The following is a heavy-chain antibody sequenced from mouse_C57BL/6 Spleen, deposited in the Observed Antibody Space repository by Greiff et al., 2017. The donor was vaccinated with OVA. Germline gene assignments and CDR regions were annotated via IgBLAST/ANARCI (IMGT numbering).Heavy chain of an antibody. CDR2: IYPGSGST. CDR1: GYTFTSYW. Sequence: VQLQQPGAELVKPGASVKMSCKASGYTFTSYWITWVKQRPGQGLEWIGDIYPGSGSTNYNEKFKSKATLTVDTSSSTAYMQLSSLTSEDSAVYYCARSKRGRDYFDYWGQGTTLTVSS. V-gene: IGHV1-55*01. CDR3: ARSKRGRDYFDY. J-gene: IGHJ2*01. D-gene: IGHD3-3*01.